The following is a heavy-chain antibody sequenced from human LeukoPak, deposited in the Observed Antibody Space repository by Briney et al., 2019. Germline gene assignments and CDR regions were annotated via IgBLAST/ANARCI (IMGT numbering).Heavy chain of an antibody. CDR3: ATFKGYCSSTSCSMDV. J-gene: IGHJ6*03. Sequence: PGGSLRLSCAASGFTFSDYYMSWIRQAPGKGLEWVSYISSSGSTIYYADSVKGRFTISRDNAKNSLYLQMNSLRAEDTAVYYCATFKGYCSSTSCSMDVWGKGTTVTVSS. CDR2: ISSSGSTI. CDR1: GFTFSDYY. V-gene: IGHV3-11*04. D-gene: IGHD2-2*01.